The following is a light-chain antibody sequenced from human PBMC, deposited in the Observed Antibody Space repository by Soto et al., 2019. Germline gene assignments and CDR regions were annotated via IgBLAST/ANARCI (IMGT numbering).Light chain of an antibody. CDR2: AAS. CDR1: QSISSY. Sequence: DIQTTQLPSCLSASVGDRVTITCRASQSISSYLNWYQQKPGKAPKLLIYAASSLQSGVPSRFSGSGSGTDFTLTISSLQPEDFATYYCQQSYSTLRRTFGQGTKVDNK. J-gene: IGKJ1*01. CDR3: QQSYSTLRRT. V-gene: IGKV1-39*01.